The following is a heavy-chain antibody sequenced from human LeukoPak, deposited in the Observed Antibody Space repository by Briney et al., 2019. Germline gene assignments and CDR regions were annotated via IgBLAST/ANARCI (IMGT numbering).Heavy chain of an antibody. CDR3: TTDDPYSSSWYGY. Sequence: PGRSLRLSCAASGFTFSSYAMHWVRQAPGKGLEWVAVISYDGSNKYYADSVKGRFTISRDNSKNTLYLQMNSLKTEDTAVYYCTTDDPYSSSWYGYWGQGTLVTVSS. J-gene: IGHJ4*02. V-gene: IGHV3-30*04. CDR1: GFTFSSYA. CDR2: ISYDGSNK. D-gene: IGHD6-13*01.